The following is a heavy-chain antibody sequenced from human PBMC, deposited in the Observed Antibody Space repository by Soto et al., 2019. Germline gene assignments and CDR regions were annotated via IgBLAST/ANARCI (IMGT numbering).Heavy chain of an antibody. V-gene: IGHV3-9*01. D-gene: IGHD6-6*01. CDR1: GFTFDDYA. CDR3: AKVPIYSSSYYYYIDV. J-gene: IGHJ6*03. Sequence: GGSLRLSCAVFGFTFDDYAMHWVRQAAGKGLEWVSGISWNSGSIGYADSVKGRFTISRDNGKNSLYLQMNSLRAEDTAFYYCAKVPIYSSSYYYYIDVWGKGTTVTVPS. CDR2: ISWNSGSI.